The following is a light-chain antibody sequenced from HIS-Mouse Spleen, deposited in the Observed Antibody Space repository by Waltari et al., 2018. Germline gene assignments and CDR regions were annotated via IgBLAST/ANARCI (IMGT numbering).Light chain of an antibody. CDR2: WAS. CDR3: QQYYSTPYT. Sequence: DIVMTQSPDSLAVSLGERATINCKSNQSVLYSSNNKNYLAWYQQKPGQPPKLLIYWASTRASGVPDRFSGSGSVTDFTLTISSLQAEDVAVYYCQQYYSTPYTFGQGTKLEIK. J-gene: IGKJ2*01. CDR1: QSVLYSSNNKNY. V-gene: IGKV4-1*01.